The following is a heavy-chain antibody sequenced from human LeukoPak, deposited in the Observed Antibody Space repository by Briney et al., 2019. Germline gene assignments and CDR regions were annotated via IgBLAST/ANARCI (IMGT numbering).Heavy chain of an antibody. Sequence: SETLSLTCTVSGGSISSYHWSWIRQPPGKGLEWIGYIYYSGSTNYNPSLKSRVTISVDTSKNQFSLKLSSVTAADTAVYYCARVVVAATPYFDYWGQGTLVTVSS. J-gene: IGHJ4*02. V-gene: IGHV4-59*01. CDR2: IYYSGST. CDR1: GGSISSYH. CDR3: ARVVVAATPYFDY. D-gene: IGHD2-15*01.